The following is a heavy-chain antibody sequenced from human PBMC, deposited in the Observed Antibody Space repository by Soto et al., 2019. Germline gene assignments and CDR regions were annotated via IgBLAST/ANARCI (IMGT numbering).Heavy chain of an antibody. V-gene: IGHV4-39*01. Sequence: PSETLSLTCTVSGGSIISSSYYWVWIRQPPGKGLEWIGSIYYSGSTYYNPSLKSRVTISVDTSKNQFSLKLSSVTAADTAVYYCARPLPLAYSSGWYWFDPWGQGTLVTVSS. CDR1: GGSIISSSYY. CDR3: ARPLPLAYSSGWYWFDP. D-gene: IGHD6-19*01. CDR2: IYYSGST. J-gene: IGHJ5*02.